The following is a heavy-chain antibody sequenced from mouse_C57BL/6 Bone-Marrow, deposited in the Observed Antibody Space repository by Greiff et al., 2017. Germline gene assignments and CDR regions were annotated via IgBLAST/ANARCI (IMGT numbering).Heavy chain of an antibody. CDR3: ARDSSGYPFDY. Sequence: QVQLQQSGAELARPGASVKLSCKASGYTFTSYGISWVKQRTGQGLEWIGEIYPRSGNTYYNEKFKGKATLTADKSSSTAYMELRSLTSEDSAVYFCARDSSGYPFDYWGQGTTLTVSA. V-gene: IGHV1-81*01. CDR2: IYPRSGNT. CDR1: GYTFTSYG. D-gene: IGHD3-2*02. J-gene: IGHJ2*01.